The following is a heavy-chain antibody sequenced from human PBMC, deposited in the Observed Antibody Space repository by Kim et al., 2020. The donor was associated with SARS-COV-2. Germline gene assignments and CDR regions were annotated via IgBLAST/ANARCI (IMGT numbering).Heavy chain of an antibody. V-gene: IGHV4-34*01. Sequence: SETLSLTCAVYGGSFSGYYWSWIRQPPGKGLEWIGEINHSGSTNYNPSLKSRVTISVDTSKNQFSLKLSSVTAADTAVYYCAREVNGDSFDYWCQGTLVTVSS. CDR2: INHSGST. CDR3: AREVNGDSFDY. D-gene: IGHD4-17*01. J-gene: IGHJ4*02. CDR1: GGSFSGYY.